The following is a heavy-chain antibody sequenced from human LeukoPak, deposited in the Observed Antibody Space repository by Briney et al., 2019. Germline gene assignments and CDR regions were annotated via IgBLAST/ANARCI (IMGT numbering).Heavy chain of an antibody. V-gene: IGHV3-23*01. CDR3: AKDVTRQEGYNPTSGFDY. CDR2: ISGSGGST. D-gene: IGHD1-20*01. CDR1: GFTFSSYA. J-gene: IGHJ4*02. Sequence: GGSLRLSCAASGFTFSSYAMSWVRQAPGKGLEWVSAISGSGGSTHYADSVKGRFTFSRDNSKNTLYLQMNSLRAEDTAVYYCAKDVTRQEGYNPTSGFDYWGQGTLVTVSS.